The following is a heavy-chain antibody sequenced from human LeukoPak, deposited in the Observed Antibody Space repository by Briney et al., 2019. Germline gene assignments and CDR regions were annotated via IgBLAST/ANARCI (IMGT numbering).Heavy chain of an antibody. V-gene: IGHV3-30-3*01. D-gene: IGHD2-15*01. CDR2: ISCDGSNK. J-gene: IGHJ6*02. Sequence: GGSLRLSCAASGFTFSSYAMHWVRQAPGKGLEWVAVISCDGSNKYYADSVKGRFTISRDNSKNTLYLQMNSLRAEDTAVYYCARPQSRYCSGGSCPGGGMDVWGQGTTVTVSS. CDR1: GFTFSSYA. CDR3: ARPQSRYCSGGSCPGGGMDV.